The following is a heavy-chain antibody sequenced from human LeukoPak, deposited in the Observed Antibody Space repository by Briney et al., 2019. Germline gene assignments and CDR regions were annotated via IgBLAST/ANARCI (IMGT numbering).Heavy chain of an antibody. J-gene: IGHJ4*02. D-gene: IGHD1-26*01. V-gene: IGHV4-59*12. CDR3: ARVGGSYFWVAY. CDR2: IYYSGST. Sequence: SETLSLICTVSGGSISSYYWSCIRQPPGKGLEGSGYIYYSGSTNYNPTLRSRVTMYVDTSKNQFSLSLSSVTAADTAVYYCARVGGSYFWVAYWGQGTLVTVSS. CDR1: GGSISSYY.